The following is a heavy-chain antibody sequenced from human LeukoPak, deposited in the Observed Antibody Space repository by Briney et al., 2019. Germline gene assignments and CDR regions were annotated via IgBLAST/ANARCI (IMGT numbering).Heavy chain of an antibody. CDR1: GGSISSSNW. CDR3: ARKYYDFWSGSPTALDY. Sequence: SGTLSLTCAVSGGSISSSNWWSWVRQPPGKGLEWIGEIYHSGSTNYNPSLKSRVTISVDKSKNQFSLKLSSVTAADTAVYYCARKYYDFWSGSPTALDYWGQGTLVTVSS. V-gene: IGHV4-4*02. D-gene: IGHD3-3*01. CDR2: IYHSGST. J-gene: IGHJ4*02.